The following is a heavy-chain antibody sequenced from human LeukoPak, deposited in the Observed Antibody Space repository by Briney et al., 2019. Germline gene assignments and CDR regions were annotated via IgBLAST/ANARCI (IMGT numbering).Heavy chain of an antibody. D-gene: IGHD3-16*02. CDR3: ARGSWTRYYYYGMDV. CDR2: IYHSGST. Sequence: SGTLSLTCAVSGGSISSSNWWSWVRQPPGKGLEWIGEIYHSGSTNYNPSLKSRVTISVDKSKNQFSLKLSSVTAADTAVYYCARGSWTRYYYYGMDVWGKGTTVTVS. V-gene: IGHV4-4*02. J-gene: IGHJ6*04. CDR1: GGSISSSNW.